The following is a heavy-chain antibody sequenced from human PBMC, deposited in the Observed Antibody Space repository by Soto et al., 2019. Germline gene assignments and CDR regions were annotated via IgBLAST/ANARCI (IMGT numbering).Heavy chain of an antibody. Sequence: QLQLQETGSGLVKPSQTLSLTCAVSGGSISSGGYSWSWIRQPPGKGLEWIGYISHSGSTYYNPSLKSRVTIAVDRSKNQFSLKLSSVTAADTAMYYCASGSHVPHYWGQGTLVTVSS. CDR2: ISHSGST. CDR1: GGSISSGGYS. J-gene: IGHJ4*02. CDR3: ASGSHVPHY. D-gene: IGHD6-6*01. V-gene: IGHV4-30-2*01.